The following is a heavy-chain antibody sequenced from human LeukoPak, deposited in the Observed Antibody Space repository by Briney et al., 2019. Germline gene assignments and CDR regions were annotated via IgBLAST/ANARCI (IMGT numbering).Heavy chain of an antibody. CDR3: ARDVGYDSSGYYYAL. J-gene: IGHJ4*02. D-gene: IGHD3-22*01. CDR1: GGSISSYY. Sequence: SETLSLTCTVSGGSISSYYWSWIRQPPGKGLEWIGYIYYSGSTNCNPSLKSRVTISVDTSKNQFSLKLSSVTAADTAVYYCARDVGYDSSGYYYALWGQGTLVTVSS. CDR2: IYYSGST. V-gene: IGHV4-59*01.